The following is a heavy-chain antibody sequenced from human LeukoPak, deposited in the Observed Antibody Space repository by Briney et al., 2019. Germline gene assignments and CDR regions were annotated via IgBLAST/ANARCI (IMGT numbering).Heavy chain of an antibody. CDR2: IRSKAYGGTT. CDR3: TRLRWEKRDYYGSGSYFDY. Sequence: GGSLRLSCTASGFTFGDYAMSWVRQAPGKGLEWVGFIRSKAYGGTTEYAASVKGRFTISRDDSKSIAYLQMNSLKAEDTAVYYCTRLRWEKRDYYGSGSYFDYWGQGTLVTVSS. J-gene: IGHJ4*02. D-gene: IGHD3-10*01. CDR1: GFTFGDYA. V-gene: IGHV3-49*04.